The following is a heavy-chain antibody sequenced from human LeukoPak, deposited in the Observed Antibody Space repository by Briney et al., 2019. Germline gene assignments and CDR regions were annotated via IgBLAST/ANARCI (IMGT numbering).Heavy chain of an antibody. CDR2: IYPGDSDT. D-gene: IGHD6-19*01. J-gene: IGHJ4*02. V-gene: IGHV5-51*01. CDR3: ARIPYSSGWYAWNYFDY. Sequence: GESLKISCKGSGYSFTSYWLGWVRQMPGKGLEWMGIIYPGDSDTRYSPSFQGQVTISADKSISTAYLQWSSLKASDTAMYYCARIPYSSGWYAWNYFDYWGQGTLVTVSS. CDR1: GYSFTSYW.